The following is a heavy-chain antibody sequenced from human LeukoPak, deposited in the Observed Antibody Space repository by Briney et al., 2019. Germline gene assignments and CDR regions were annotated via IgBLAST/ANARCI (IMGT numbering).Heavy chain of an antibody. CDR3: ARDEGTGSSCDY. J-gene: IGHJ4*02. Sequence: GGSLRLSCAASGFTFSTYGMHWVRQAPGKGLEWVANIKQDGSEKYYVDSVKGRFTISRDNAKNSLYLQMNSLRAEDTAVYYCARDEGTGSSCDYWGQGTLVTVSS. D-gene: IGHD2-15*01. CDR1: GFTFSTYG. V-gene: IGHV3-7*01. CDR2: IKQDGSEK.